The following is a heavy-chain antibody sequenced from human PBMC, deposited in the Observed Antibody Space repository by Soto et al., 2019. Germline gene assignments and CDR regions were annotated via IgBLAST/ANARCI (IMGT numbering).Heavy chain of an antibody. Sequence: GESLKLSCAASGFTFSSYSMNWVRQAPGKGLEWVSYISSSSSTIYYADSVKGRFTISRDNAKNSLYLQMNSLRAEDTAVYYCARVFVVAASLGFDPWGQGTLVTVSS. CDR1: GFTFSSYS. CDR3: ARVFVVAASLGFDP. V-gene: IGHV3-48*01. D-gene: IGHD2-15*01. J-gene: IGHJ5*02. CDR2: ISSSSSTI.